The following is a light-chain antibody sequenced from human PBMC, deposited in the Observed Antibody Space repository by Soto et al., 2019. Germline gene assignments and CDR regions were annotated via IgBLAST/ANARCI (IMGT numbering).Light chain of an antibody. CDR1: QSVSNY. CDR2: DAA. CDR3: QQRSNWT. J-gene: IGKJ1*01. V-gene: IGKV3-11*01. Sequence: EIVLTQSPATLSLSPGERATLSCRASQSVSNYLSWYQQKPGQAPRLLLYDAANRATAIPARFSCSGSGTDFTLTISSQEPEDFAVYYYQQRSNWTFGQGTKVEIK.